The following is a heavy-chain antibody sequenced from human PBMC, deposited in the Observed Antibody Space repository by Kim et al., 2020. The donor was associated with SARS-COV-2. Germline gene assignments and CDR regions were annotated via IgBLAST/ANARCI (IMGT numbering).Heavy chain of an antibody. Sequence: GGSLRLSCAASGFTFSSYAMSWVRQAPGKGLEWVSAISGSGGSTYYADSVKGRFTISRDNSKNTLYLQMNSLRAEDTAVYYCATWWGGYGSGSYDWFDPWGQGTLVTVSS. CDR2: ISGSGGST. CDR3: ATWWGGYGSGSYDWFDP. D-gene: IGHD3-10*01. V-gene: IGHV3-23*01. CDR1: GFTFSSYA. J-gene: IGHJ5*02.